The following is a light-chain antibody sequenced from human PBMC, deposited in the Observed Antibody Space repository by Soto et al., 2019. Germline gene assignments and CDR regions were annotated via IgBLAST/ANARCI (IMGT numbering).Light chain of an antibody. Sequence: QSALTQPPSASGSPGQSVTISCTGTGSDVGGYNYVSWYQQHPGAAPKLMIYEVVKRPSGVPDRFSGSKSGNTASLTVSGLQAEDESDYYCSSYGGDNNVVFGGGTKVTVL. CDR1: GSDVGGYNY. J-gene: IGLJ2*01. CDR2: EVV. V-gene: IGLV2-8*01. CDR3: SSYGGDNNVV.